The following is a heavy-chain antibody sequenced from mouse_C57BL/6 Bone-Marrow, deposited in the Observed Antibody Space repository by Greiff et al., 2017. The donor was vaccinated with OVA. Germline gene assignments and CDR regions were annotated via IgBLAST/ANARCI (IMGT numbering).Heavy chain of an antibody. CDR2: IYPRSGNT. CDR1: GYTFTSYG. J-gene: IGHJ2*01. Sequence: VMLVESGAELARPGASVKLSCKASGYTFTSYGISWVKQRTGQGLEWIGEIYPRSGNTYYNEKFKGKATLTADKSSSTAYMELRSLTSKDSAVYFSLNTTGVADDWGQGTTLTVSS. CDR3: LNTTGVADD. D-gene: IGHD1-1*01. V-gene: IGHV1-81*01.